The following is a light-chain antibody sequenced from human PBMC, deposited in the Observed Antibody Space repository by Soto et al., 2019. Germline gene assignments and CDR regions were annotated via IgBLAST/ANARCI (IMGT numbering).Light chain of an antibody. J-gene: IGKJ3*01. CDR3: QQYGISGT. CDR2: DAS. Sequence: LTPSAATLSLQKGDRATLSGRASQSVSSYLAWYQQKPGQAPRLLIYDASNRATGIPDRFSGSGSGTDFTLTICRLEPEDFAVYYCQQYGISGTFGHVAKVDIK. CDR1: QSVSSY. V-gene: IGKV3-20*01.